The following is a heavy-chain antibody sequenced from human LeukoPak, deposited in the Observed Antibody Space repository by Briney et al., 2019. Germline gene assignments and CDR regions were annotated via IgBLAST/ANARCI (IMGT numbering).Heavy chain of an antibody. D-gene: IGHD1-1*01. CDR3: ARFWNDGPIDY. V-gene: IGHV3-33*01. J-gene: IGHJ4*02. Sequence: GRSLRLSCAASGFTFSSYGMHWVRQAPGKGLEWVAVIWYDGSNKYYADSVKGRFTISRDNSKNTLYLQMNSLRAEDTAVYYCARFWNDGPIDYWGQGTLSPSPQ. CDR2: IWYDGSNK. CDR1: GFTFSSYG.